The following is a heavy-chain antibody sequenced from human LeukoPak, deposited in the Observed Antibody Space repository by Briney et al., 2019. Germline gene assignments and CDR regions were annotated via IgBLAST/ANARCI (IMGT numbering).Heavy chain of an antibody. CDR2: IIPIFGTA. CDR1: GGTFSSYA. J-gene: IGHJ4*02. Sequence: AASVKVSCKSSGGTFSSYAISWVRQAPGQGLEWMGGIIPIFGTANYAQKFQGRVTMTTDTSTSTAYMELRSLRSDDTAVYYCARGYSYGLSFDYWGQGTLVIVSS. D-gene: IGHD5-18*01. V-gene: IGHV1-69*05. CDR3: ARGYSYGLSFDY.